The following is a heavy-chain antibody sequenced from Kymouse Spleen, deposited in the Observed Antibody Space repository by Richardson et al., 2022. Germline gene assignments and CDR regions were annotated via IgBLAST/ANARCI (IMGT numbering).Heavy chain of an antibody. D-gene: IGHD5-12*01. CDR1: GFTFSSYW. V-gene: IGHV3-7*01. Sequence: EVQLVESGGGLVQPGGSLRLSCAASGFTFSSYWMSWVRQAPGKGLEWVANIKQDGSEKYYVDSVKGRFTISRDNAKNSLYLQMNSLRAEDTAVYYCARGDIVGWGGYYYYGMDVWGQGTTVTVSS. CDR2: IKQDGSEK. CDR3: ARGDIVGWGGYYYYGMDV. J-gene: IGHJ6*02.